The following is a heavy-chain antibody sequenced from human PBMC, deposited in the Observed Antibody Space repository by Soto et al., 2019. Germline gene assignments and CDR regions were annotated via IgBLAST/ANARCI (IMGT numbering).Heavy chain of an antibody. CDR2: INHSGST. J-gene: IGHJ5*02. CDR3: ARDTVAAAGTRFDP. Sequence: QVQLQQWGAGLLKPSETLSLTCAVYGGSFSGYYWSWIRQPPGKGLEWIGEINHSGSTNYNPSLKSRVTISVDTSKNQFSLKLSSVTAADTAVYYCARDTVAAAGTRFDPWGQGTLVTVAS. CDR1: GGSFSGYY. D-gene: IGHD6-13*01. V-gene: IGHV4-34*01.